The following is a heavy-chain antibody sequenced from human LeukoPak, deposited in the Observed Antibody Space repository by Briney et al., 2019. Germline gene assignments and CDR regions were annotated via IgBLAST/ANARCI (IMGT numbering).Heavy chain of an antibody. CDR1: GGSISSGGYS. CDR3: ARATSGNNSLDY. V-gene: IGHV4-30-2*01. D-gene: IGHD1-26*01. CDR2: IYHRGST. J-gene: IGHJ4*02. Sequence: SQTLSLTCAVSGGSISSGGYSWSWIRQPPGKGLEWIRYIYHRGSTYYTPSLKSRVTISVDRSKNQFSLKLSSVTAADTAVYYCARATSGNNSLDYWGQGTLVTVSS.